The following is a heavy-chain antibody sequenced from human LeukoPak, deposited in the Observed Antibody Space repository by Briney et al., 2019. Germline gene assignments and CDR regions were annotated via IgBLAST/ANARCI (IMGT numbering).Heavy chain of an antibody. CDR3: ARDKLATVTTGWFDP. CDR1: GGSISSGDYY. J-gene: IGHJ5*02. V-gene: IGHV4-30-4*01. CDR2: SYYSRSN. D-gene: IGHD4-17*01. Sequence: PSQTLSLTCTVSGGSISSGDYYWSWTRQPPGKGLEWIGYSYYSRSNYYNPSLKSRVTRSVDTSKNQFSLKLNSVTAADTAVYYCARDKLATVTTGWFDPWGQGTLVTVSS.